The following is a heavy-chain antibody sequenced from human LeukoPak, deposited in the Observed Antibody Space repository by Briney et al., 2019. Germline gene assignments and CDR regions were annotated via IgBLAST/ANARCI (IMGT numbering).Heavy chain of an antibody. J-gene: IGHJ5*02. CDR1: GGSISSYY. V-gene: IGHV4-59*01. Sequence: SETLSLTCTVSGGSISSYYWGWIRQPPGKGLEWIGYIYYSGSTNYNPSLKSRVTISVDTPKNQFSLKLSSVTAADTAVYYCAREEYNWNDEANWFDPWGQGTLVTVSS. CDR2: IYYSGST. CDR3: AREEYNWNDEANWFDP. D-gene: IGHD1-1*01.